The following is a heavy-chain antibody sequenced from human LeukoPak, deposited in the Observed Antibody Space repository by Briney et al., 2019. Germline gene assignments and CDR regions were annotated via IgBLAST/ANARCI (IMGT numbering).Heavy chain of an antibody. Sequence: GGSLRLSCAASGFTFSSYSMHWVRQAPGKGLEWVAVISYDGSIRYYADSLQGRFTISRDNSNNALYLQMNSLRPEDTAVYYCGRDQRGPDYWGQGTLVTVSS. D-gene: IGHD3-10*01. V-gene: IGHV3-30-3*01. J-gene: IGHJ4*01. CDR1: GFTFSSYS. CDR2: ISYDGSIR. CDR3: GRDQRGPDY.